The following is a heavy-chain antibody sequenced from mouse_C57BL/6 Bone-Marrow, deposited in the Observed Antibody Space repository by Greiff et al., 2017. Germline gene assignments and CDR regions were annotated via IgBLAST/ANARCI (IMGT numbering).Heavy chain of an antibody. CDR3: ARMGDYDWFAY. J-gene: IGHJ3*01. V-gene: IGHV5-2*01. CDR1: EYDFPSHD. CDR2: ITSDGGST. Sequence: EVQGVESGGGLVQPGESLKLSCESNEYDFPSHDMSWVRKTPEKRLELVAAITSDGGSTYYPDTMQSRFIISRDNTKKTLYLQMSSLRSEDTALYYCARMGDYDWFAYWGQGTLVTVSA. D-gene: IGHD2-4*01.